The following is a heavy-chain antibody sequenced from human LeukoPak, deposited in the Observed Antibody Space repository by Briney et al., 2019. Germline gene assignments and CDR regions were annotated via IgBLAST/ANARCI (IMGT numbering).Heavy chain of an antibody. J-gene: IGHJ5*02. V-gene: IGHV4-61*10. D-gene: IGHD1-1*01. CDR2: IYTSGNT. Sequence: PSETLSLTCSVSGGSVSSGSDYWTWIRQPAGKGLEWIGRIYTSGNTNYNPSLRSRVTISVDTSKNQFSLKLSSVTAADTAVYYCARDEAKGWYRIFDPWGQGTLVTVSS. CDR3: ARDEAKGWYRIFDP. CDR1: GGSVSSGSDY.